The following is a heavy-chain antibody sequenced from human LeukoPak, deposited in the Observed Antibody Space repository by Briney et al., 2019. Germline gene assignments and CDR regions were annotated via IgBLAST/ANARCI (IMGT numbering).Heavy chain of an antibody. D-gene: IGHD7-27*01. CDR2: IIPILGIA. V-gene: IGHV1-69*04. CDR1: GGTFSSYA. J-gene: IGHJ4*02. Sequence: SVKVSCKASGGTFSSYAISWVRQAPGQGLEWMGRIIPILGIANYAQKLQGRVTMTTDTSTSTAYMELRSLTSDDTAVFYCARPGQNDYWGQGTLVTVSS. CDR3: ARPGQNDY.